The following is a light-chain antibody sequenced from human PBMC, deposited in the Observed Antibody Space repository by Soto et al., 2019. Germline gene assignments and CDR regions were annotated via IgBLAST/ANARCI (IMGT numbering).Light chain of an antibody. CDR3: QHRSNWLA. J-gene: IGKJ4*01. Sequence: EIVLTQSPGTLSLSPGERATLSCRASQSVSNNYLSWYQQKPVQAPRLLIYGSSNRATGIPDRFSGSGSGTDFTLTITSLEPEDFAVYYCQHRSNWLAFGGGTKVDIK. CDR2: GSS. V-gene: IGKV3D-20*02. CDR1: QSVSNNY.